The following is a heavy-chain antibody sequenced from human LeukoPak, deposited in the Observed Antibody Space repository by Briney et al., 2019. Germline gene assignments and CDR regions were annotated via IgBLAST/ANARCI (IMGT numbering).Heavy chain of an antibody. CDR1: GGSINNYY. J-gene: IGHJ4*02. V-gene: IGHV4-4*07. D-gene: IGHD3-22*01. Sequence: PSETLSLTCTVSGGSINNYYWNWIRQPAGKGLEWIGRIYVSGSTNYDPSLKNRVTISVDTSKSQFSLKLDSVTAADTAVYYCAGPNYYDSSGYFLGYWGQGILVTVSS. CDR3: AGPNYYDSSGYFLGY. CDR2: IYVSGST.